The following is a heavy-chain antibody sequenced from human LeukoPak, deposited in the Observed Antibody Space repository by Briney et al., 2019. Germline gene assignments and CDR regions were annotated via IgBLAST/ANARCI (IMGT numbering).Heavy chain of an antibody. D-gene: IGHD1-26*01. CDR3: AKDVRGGPIVGTGSVDY. CDR1: GFTFSSYV. V-gene: IGHV3-23*01. CDR2: ISGGGGST. Sequence: GGSLRLSCAASGFTFSSYVMNWVRQAPGKGLEWVSVISGGGGSTYYADSVKGRFTISRDNSKNTLSLQMNSLRAEDTAVYYCAKDVRGGPIVGTGSVDYWGQGTLVTVSS. J-gene: IGHJ4*02.